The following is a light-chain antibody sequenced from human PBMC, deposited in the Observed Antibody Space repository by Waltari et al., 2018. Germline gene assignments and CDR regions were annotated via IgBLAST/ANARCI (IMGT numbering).Light chain of an antibody. CDR3: NSRDSSGNHQVVV. V-gene: IGLV3-19*01. CDR1: SLRSYY. CDR2: GKN. Sequence: GQTVRITCQGDSLRSYYASWYQQKPGQAPVLVIYGKNNRPSGIPDRFSGSSSGNTASLTITGAQAEDEADYYCNSRDSSGNHQVVVFGGGTKLTVL. J-gene: IGLJ2*01.